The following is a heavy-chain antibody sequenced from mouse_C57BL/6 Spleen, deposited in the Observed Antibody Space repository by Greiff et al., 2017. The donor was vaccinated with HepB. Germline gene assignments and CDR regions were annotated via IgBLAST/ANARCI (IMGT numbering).Heavy chain of an antibody. CDR1: GYTFTSYW. D-gene: IGHD2-5*01. Sequence: VQLQQPGAELVKPGASVKMSCKASGYTFTSYWITWVKQRPGQGLEWIGDIYPGSGSTNYNEKFKSKATLTVDTSSSTAYMQLSSLTSEDSAVYYCARTDYSNYGGYFDVWGTGTTVTVSS. CDR2: IYPGSGST. V-gene: IGHV1-55*01. J-gene: IGHJ1*03. CDR3: ARTDYSNYGGYFDV.